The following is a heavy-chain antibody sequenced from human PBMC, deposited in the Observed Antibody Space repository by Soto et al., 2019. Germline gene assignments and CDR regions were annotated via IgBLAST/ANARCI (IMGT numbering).Heavy chain of an antibody. CDR2: ISYDGSNK. D-gene: IGHD6-19*01. V-gene: IGHV3-30-3*01. CDR3: ARLYSSGWYEEVPDY. Sequence: QVQLVESGGGVVQPGRSLRLSCAASGFTFSSYAMHWVRQAPGKGLEWVAVISYDGSNKYYADSVKGRFTISRDNSKNTLYLQMNCLRAEDTAVYYCARLYSSGWYEEVPDYWGQGTLVTVSS. J-gene: IGHJ4*02. CDR1: GFTFSSYA.